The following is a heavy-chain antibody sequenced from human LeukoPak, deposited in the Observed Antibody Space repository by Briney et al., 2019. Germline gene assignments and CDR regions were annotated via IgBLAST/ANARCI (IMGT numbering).Heavy chain of an antibody. Sequence: GGSLRLSCAASGFTFDDYGMSWVRQAPGKGLEWVSGINWNGGSTGYADSVKGRFTISRDNAKNSLYLQMNSLRAEDTALYYCARERSGYDSYYYYYYMGVWGKGTTVTVSS. CDR2: INWNGGST. CDR1: GFTFDDYG. J-gene: IGHJ6*03. D-gene: IGHD5-12*01. V-gene: IGHV3-20*04. CDR3: ARERSGYDSYYYYYYMGV.